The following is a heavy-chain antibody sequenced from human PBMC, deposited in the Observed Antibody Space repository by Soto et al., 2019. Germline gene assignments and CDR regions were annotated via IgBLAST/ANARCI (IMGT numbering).Heavy chain of an antibody. V-gene: IGHV1-3*05. Sequence: QVQLVQSGAEEKKPGASVKVSCKASGYTFTNYAMHWVRQALGQRLEWMGWINAGNGNTKYSQKFQGRVAITRDTSASTAYMELRSLRFEDTAMYYCARGYEFWGGMDVWGQGTTVTVSS. J-gene: IGHJ6*02. CDR2: INAGNGNT. CDR3: ARGYEFWGGMDV. CDR1: GYTFTNYA. D-gene: IGHD3-3*01.